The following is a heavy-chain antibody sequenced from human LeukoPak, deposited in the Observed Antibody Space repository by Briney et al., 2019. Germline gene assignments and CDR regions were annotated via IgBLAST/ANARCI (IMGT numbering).Heavy chain of an antibody. D-gene: IGHD3-22*01. CDR1: GFTVSSNY. CDR3: ARETVGYYDSSGSFDY. V-gene: IGHV3-53*01. CDR2: IYSGGST. Sequence: PGGSLRLSCAASGFTVSSNYMSWVRQAPGKGLEWVSVIYSGGSTYYADSVKGRFTISRDNSKNTLYLQMNSLRAEDTAVYYCARETVGYYDSSGSFDYWGQGTLVTVSS. J-gene: IGHJ4*02.